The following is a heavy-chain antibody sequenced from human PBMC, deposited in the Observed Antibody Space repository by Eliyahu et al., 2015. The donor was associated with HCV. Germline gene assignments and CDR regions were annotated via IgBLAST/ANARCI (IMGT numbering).Heavy chain of an antibody. J-gene: IGHJ4*02. CDR2: ISDSGGST. CDR1: GFXFXHYA. D-gene: IGHD5-12*01. CDR3: ATDRGSISENYFDY. V-gene: IGHV3-23*01. Sequence: EVQLLESGGGLVQPGESLXLSXAAXGFXFXHYAMRXXRQAPGKGLGWVSRISDSGGSTDYVDSVKGRFTISRDISKNTLYLQMNSLRGEDTAVYYCATDRGSISENYFDYWGRGTLVTVSS.